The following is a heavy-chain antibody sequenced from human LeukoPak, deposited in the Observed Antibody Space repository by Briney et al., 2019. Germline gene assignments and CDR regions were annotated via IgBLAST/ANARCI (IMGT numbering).Heavy chain of an antibody. CDR2: IIPIFGTA. V-gene: IGHV1-69*05. D-gene: IGHD3-10*01. Sequence: EASVKVSCKASGGTFSSYAISWVRQAPGQGLGWMGGIIPIFGTANYAQKFQGRVTITTDESTSTACMELSSLRSEDTAVYYCARGSTGNHSPPHFDYWGQGTLVTVSS. CDR3: ARGSTGNHSPPHFDY. J-gene: IGHJ4*02. CDR1: GGTFSSYA.